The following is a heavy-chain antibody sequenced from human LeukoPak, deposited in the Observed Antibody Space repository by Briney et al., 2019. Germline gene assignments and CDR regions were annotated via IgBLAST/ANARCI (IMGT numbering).Heavy chain of an antibody. Sequence: GGSLRLSCAASGFTVSDNYMTWVRQAPGKGLEWVSVIYSGGSTDYADSVKGRFTISRDNSKNTLYLQMNSQRAEDTAVYYCASGARYCSGGSCYPFDYWGQGTLVTVSS. CDR3: ASGARYCSGGSCYPFDY. CDR2: IYSGGST. J-gene: IGHJ4*02. D-gene: IGHD2-15*01. CDR1: GFTVSDNY. V-gene: IGHV3-66*01.